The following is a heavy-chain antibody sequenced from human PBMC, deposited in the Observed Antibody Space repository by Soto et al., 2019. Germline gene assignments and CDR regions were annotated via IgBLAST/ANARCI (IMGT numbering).Heavy chain of an antibody. V-gene: IGHV3-23*01. CDR1: GFTFSTYA. J-gene: IGHJ4*02. CDR3: AHKAYDAVPGHDFDY. CDR2: TISSAIST. Sequence: EVLPLESGGGLIQPGGSLRLSCAASGFTFSTYAMNWGRQTPGKGLEWVATTISSAISTNYADYVKGRFTISRDNYKNVLYLRMTSLRTEDTAVYFFAHKAYDAVPGHDFDYWGQGTLVNVSS. D-gene: IGHD5-12*01.